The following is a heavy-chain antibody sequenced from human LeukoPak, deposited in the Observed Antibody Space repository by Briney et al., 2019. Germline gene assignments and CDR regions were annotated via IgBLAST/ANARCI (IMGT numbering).Heavy chain of an antibody. CDR2: ISPHKGNT. D-gene: IGHD1/OR15-1a*01. CDR1: GYSFSNHG. Sequence: GASVKVSCKGSGYSFSNHGITWVRQAPGQGLEWIGWISPHKGNTNYQQRLQGRLIMTTDASTSTAYMELRDLRSDDTAIYYCARDQQQGDHYSFYYMDFWGDGTTVIVSS. J-gene: IGHJ6*03. CDR3: ARDQQQGDHYSFYYMDF. V-gene: IGHV1-18*01.